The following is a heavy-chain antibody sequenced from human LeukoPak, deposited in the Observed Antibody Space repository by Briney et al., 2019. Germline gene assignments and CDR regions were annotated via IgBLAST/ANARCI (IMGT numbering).Heavy chain of an antibody. V-gene: IGHV1-18*01. D-gene: IGHD2-21*02. CDR3: ASPDAYCGGDCYWFDP. CDR2: SSAYNENT. CDR1: GYTLSRYG. Sequence: ASVKVSCKASGYTLSRYGISWVRQAPGQGLEWMGWSSAYNENTNSAQKFQGRVTITADESTSTAYMELSSLRSEDTAVYYCASPDAYCGGDCYWFDPWGQGTLVTVSS. J-gene: IGHJ5*02.